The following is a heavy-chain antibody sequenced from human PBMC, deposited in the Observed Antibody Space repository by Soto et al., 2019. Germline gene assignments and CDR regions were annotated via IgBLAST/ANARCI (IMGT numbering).Heavy chain of an antibody. D-gene: IGHD4-4*01. Sequence: SETLSLTCTVSGGSISSYYWSWIRQPPGKGLEWIGYIYYSGSTNYNPSLKSRVTISVDTSKNQFSLKLSSVTAADTAVYYCARENYSKGDYFDHWGQGTLVTVSS. V-gene: IGHV4-59*01. J-gene: IGHJ4*02. CDR1: GGSISSYY. CDR2: IYYSGST. CDR3: ARENYSKGDYFDH.